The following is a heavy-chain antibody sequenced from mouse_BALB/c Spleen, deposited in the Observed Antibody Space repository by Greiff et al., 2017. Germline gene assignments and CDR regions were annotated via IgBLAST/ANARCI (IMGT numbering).Heavy chain of an antibody. CDR3: ARRAMITTHFDV. V-gene: IGHV8-12*01. D-gene: IGHD2-4*01. Sequence: QVTLNVSGPGILQPSQTLSLTCSFSGFSLSTSGMGVSWIRQPSGKGLEWLAHIYWDDDKRYNPSLKSRLTISKDTSRNQVFLKITSVDTADTATYYCARRAMITTHFDVWGAGTTVTVSS. CDR1: GFSLSTSGMG. J-gene: IGHJ1*01. CDR2: IYWDDDK.